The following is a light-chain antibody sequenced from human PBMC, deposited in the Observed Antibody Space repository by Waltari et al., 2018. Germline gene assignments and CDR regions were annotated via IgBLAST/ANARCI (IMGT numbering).Light chain of an antibody. CDR3: QHYFSIPPHT. Sequence: DIVMTQSPEYLAVSLGERATINCKSSQSVLSNPNNKNSLAWYQQKPGQPPSLLIYWASTRESGFPDRFTGSGSGTDFTLTISSLQAEDVAVYYCQHYFSIPPHTFGQGTKLEIK. CDR1: QSVLSNPNNKNS. CDR2: WAS. V-gene: IGKV4-1*01. J-gene: IGKJ2*01.